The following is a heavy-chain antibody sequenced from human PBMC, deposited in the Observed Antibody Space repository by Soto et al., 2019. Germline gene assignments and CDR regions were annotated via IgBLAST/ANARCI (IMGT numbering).Heavy chain of an antibody. D-gene: IGHD1-26*01. CDR1: RVTFSCKS. CDR2: IIPIFGTA. CDR3: ARRSGSYSTTHGAFDS. V-gene: IGHV1-69*06. J-gene: IGHJ3*02. Sequence: SCEPCRVTFSCKSLRRVRPAPRQGLEWMGGIIPIFGTANYAQKFQGRVTITADKSTSTAYMELSSLRSEDTAVYYCARRSGSYSTTHGAFDSLGQGTMVTFSS.